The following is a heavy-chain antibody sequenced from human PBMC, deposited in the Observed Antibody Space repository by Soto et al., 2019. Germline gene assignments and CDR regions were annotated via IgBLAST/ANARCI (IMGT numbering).Heavy chain of an antibody. CDR2: IYHSGST. D-gene: IGHD3-10*01. J-gene: IGHJ5*02. CDR3: ARDRNYYGSGSPWFDP. CDR1: GGSISSGGYS. Sequence: QLQLQESGSGLVKPSQTLSLTCAVSGGSISSGGYSWSWIRQPPGKGLEWIGYIYHSGSTYYNPSLKSRVTISVDRSKNQFSLKLSSVTAADTAVYYCARDRNYYGSGSPWFDPWGQGTLVTVSS. V-gene: IGHV4-30-2*01.